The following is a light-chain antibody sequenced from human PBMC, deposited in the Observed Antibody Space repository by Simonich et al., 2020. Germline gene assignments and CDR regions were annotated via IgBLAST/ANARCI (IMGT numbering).Light chain of an antibody. Sequence: QSALTQPRSVSGSPGQSVTISCTGTSSDVGGYNYVSWYQQHPGQAPKLMIYDVSKRPSGVPDRFSGSKSGNTASLTISGLQAEDEADYYCSSYTSSSTWVFGGGTKLTVL. CDR2: DVS. CDR3: SSYTSSSTWV. V-gene: IGLV2-11*01. J-gene: IGLJ3*02. CDR1: SSDVGGYNY.